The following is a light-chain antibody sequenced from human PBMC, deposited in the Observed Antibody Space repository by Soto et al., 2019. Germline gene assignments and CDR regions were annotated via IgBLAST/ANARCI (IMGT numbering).Light chain of an antibody. V-gene: IGKV1-39*01. Sequence: IQMTQSPSSLSSSIGDRVTLTCLASQNIGSFLNWYQQKPGEAPRLLAYSAFRIQSGVPSRFNASGSGTDFTLSISSLQPEDFSTYYCQQGSTTPITFGLGTRLEIK. CDR1: QNIGSF. J-gene: IGKJ5*01. CDR2: SAF. CDR3: QQGSTTPIT.